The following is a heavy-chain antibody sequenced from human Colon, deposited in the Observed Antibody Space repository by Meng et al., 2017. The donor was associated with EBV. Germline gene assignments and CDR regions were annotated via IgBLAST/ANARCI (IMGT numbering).Heavy chain of an antibody. CDR3: ARGPYCGGDCYWFDP. CDR2: IYHGGTT. V-gene: IGHV4-30-2*01. Sequence: QVPHSGLVQPSPSLSLPCAVSGDSISSGDYSWSWIRQPPGQGLEWIGYIYHGGTTYNTSLKSRVTISVDNSKNQFSLRLTSVTAADTAVYYCARGPYCGGDCYWFDPWGQGTLVTVSS. J-gene: IGHJ5*02. CDR1: GDSISSGDYS. D-gene: IGHD2-21*02.